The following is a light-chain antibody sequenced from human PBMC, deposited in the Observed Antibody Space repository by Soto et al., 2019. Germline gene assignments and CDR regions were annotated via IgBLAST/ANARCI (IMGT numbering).Light chain of an antibody. J-gene: IGKJ3*01. CDR3: MQAQQTPT. CDR2: LGS. CDR1: QSLLHSNGYNY. V-gene: IGKV2-28*01. Sequence: DVEMTQSPVSLAVTPGEPASISCRSSQSLLHSNGYNYLDWYLQKPGQSPQLLIYLGSNRASGVPDRFSGSGSGTDFTLKISRVEAEDVGVYYCMQAQQTPTFGPGTKVDIK.